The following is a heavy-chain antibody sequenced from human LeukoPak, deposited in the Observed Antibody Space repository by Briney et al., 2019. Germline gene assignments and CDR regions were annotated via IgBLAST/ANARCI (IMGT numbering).Heavy chain of an antibody. V-gene: IGHV3-7*01. CDR2: IKQDGSEK. D-gene: IGHD1-7*01. CDR3: AREDDWNYEDY. CDR1: GFTFSNYW. J-gene: IGHJ4*02. Sequence: GGPLRLSCAASGFTFSNYWMSWVRQAPGKGLEWVANIKQDGSEKYYVNSVKGRFTISRDNAKNSLYLQMNSLRAEDTAIYLCAREDDWNYEDYWGQGTLVTVSS.